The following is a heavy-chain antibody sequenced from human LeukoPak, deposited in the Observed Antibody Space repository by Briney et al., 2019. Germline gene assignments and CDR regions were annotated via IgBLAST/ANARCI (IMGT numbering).Heavy chain of an antibody. CDR3: ARDLTGASGDY. J-gene: IGHJ4*02. CDR2: INPNGGGT. CDR1: GYIFMDYY. D-gene: IGHD3-10*01. Sequence: ASVKVSCKASGYIFMDYYMHWVRQAPGQRLEWMAWINPNGGGTHYAQKFQGRVTLTLDTSISTAYMELNGLRSDDSAIYYCARDLTGASGDYWGQGTLVTVSS. V-gene: IGHV1-2*02.